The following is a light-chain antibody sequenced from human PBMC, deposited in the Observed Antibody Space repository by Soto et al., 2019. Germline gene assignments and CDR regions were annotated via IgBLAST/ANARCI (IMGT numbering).Light chain of an antibody. CDR2: DVN. V-gene: IGLV2-14*01. Sequence: QSALAQPASVSGSFGQSITISCSGPNTDLGVYGYVSWYQHQPGKAPKLLIYDVNNRPSGISDRFSGSKSGDTASLTISGLQAEDRADYLCFSKISGFVYGFGTGTKVTVL. CDR1: NTDLGVYGY. CDR3: FSKISGFVYG. J-gene: IGLJ1*01.